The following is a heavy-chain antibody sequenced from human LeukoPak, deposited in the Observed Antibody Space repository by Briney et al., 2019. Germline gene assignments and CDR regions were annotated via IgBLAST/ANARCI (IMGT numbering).Heavy chain of an antibody. J-gene: IGHJ4*02. D-gene: IGHD3-16*01. Sequence: KPSETLSLTCTVSGDSISSYYWSWIRQPPGKGLEWIGYFYYSGSTSYNPSLKSRVTISVDTSKHQFSLRLSSVTAADTAVYYCARGGGRKLDFWGQGTLVTVSS. CDR1: GDSISSYY. CDR3: ARGGGRKLDF. V-gene: IGHV4-59*01. CDR2: FYYSGST.